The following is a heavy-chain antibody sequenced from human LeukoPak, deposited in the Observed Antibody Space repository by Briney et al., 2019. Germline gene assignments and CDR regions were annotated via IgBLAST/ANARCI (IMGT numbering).Heavy chain of an antibody. D-gene: IGHD6-19*01. CDR2: IDPNSGGT. CDR3: AREGEQWLVAGY. V-gene: IGHV1-2*02. CDR1: GYTFTAYY. Sequence: ASVKVSCKAFGYTFTAYYLHWVRQAPGQAFEWMGWIDPNSGGTNYAQKFQGRVTMTRDTSISTAYMELSRLRSDDTAVYYCAREGEQWLVAGYWGQGTLVTVSS. J-gene: IGHJ4*02.